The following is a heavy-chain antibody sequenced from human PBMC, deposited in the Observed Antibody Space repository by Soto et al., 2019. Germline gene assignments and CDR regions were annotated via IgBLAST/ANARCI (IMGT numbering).Heavy chain of an antibody. J-gene: IGHJ6*03. CDR2: ISSYGGST. CDR1: GFTFSSYA. CDR3: ARGLCSSASCFYYYYMDV. Sequence: GGSLRLSCAASGFTFSSYARHWVRQAPGKGLEYVSAISSYGGSTYYANSVKGRFTISRDNSENTLYLQMGSLRAEDMAVYYCARGLCSSASCFYYYYMDVWGKGTTVTVSS. D-gene: IGHD2-2*01. V-gene: IGHV3-64*01.